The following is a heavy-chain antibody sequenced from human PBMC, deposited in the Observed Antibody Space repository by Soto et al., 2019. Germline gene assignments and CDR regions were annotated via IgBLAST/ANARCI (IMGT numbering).Heavy chain of an antibody. CDR3: ARPWLRYFDWSQRTLFDY. CDR1: GYTFTSYA. D-gene: IGHD3-9*01. J-gene: IGHJ4*02. CDR2: INAGNGNT. V-gene: IGHV1-3*01. Sequence: ASVKVSCKASGYTFTSYAMHWVRQAPGQRLEWMGWINAGNGNTKYSQKFQGRVTITRDTSASTAYMELSSLRSEDTAVYYCARPWLRYFDWSQRTLFDYWGQGTLVTVSS.